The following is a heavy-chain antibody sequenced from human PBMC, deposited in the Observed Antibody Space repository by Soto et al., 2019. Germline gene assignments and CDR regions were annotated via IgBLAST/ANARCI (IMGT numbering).Heavy chain of an antibody. V-gene: IGHV3-30*18. CDR1: GFTFSSYG. D-gene: IGHD1-7*01. CDR2: ISYDGSNK. CDR3: AKDLSGTTPYYYGMAV. Sequence: QVQLVESGGGVVQPGRSLRLSCAASGFTFSSYGMHWVRQAPGKGLEWVAVISYDGSNKYYADSVKGRFTISRDNSTNTLYLQMNSLRAEDTAVYYCAKDLSGTTPYYYGMAVWGQGSTVTVSS. J-gene: IGHJ6*02.